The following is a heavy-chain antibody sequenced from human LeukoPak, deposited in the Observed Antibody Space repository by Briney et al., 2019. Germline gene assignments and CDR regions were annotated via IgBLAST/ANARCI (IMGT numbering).Heavy chain of an antibody. D-gene: IGHD5-18*01. V-gene: IGHV3-11*01. Sequence: GGSLRLSCVGSAFTFSEYSMSWIRQAPGRELEWISSITKSGGTEYYADSVKGRFSISRDNAKSALYLQMNSLRAEDTAVYYCARPPEGYSYGFYFGHWGQGAPVIVSS. J-gene: IGHJ4*02. CDR3: ARPPEGYSYGFYFGH. CDR1: AFTFSEYS. CDR2: ITKSGGTE.